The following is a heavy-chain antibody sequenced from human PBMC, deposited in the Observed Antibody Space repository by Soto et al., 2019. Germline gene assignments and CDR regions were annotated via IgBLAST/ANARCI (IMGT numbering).Heavy chain of an antibody. Sequence: QVQLVESGGGVVQPGRSLRLSCAASGFTFSSYAMHWVRQAPGKGLEWVAVISYDGSNKYYADSVKGRFTISRDNSKNTLYLQMNSLRAEDTAVYYCAGDGGEGWELLGYYFDYWGQGTLVTVSS. CDR1: GFTFSSYA. CDR2: ISYDGSNK. V-gene: IGHV3-30-3*01. J-gene: IGHJ4*02. D-gene: IGHD1-26*01. CDR3: AGDGGEGWELLGYYFDY.